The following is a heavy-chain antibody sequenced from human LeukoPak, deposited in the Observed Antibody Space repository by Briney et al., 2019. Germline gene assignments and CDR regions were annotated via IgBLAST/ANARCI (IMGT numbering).Heavy chain of an antibody. Sequence: SETLSLTCAVSGGSINSNNWWSWVRRPPGKGLEWVGEIYHSGSTNYNPSLKSRVTISGDKSKNQFSLKLSSVTAADTAIYYCARARNEILAGYYSFDYWGQGILVTVSS. V-gene: IGHV4-4*02. D-gene: IGHD3-9*01. CDR3: ARARNEILAGYYSFDY. CDR1: GGSINSNNW. J-gene: IGHJ4*02. CDR2: IYHSGST.